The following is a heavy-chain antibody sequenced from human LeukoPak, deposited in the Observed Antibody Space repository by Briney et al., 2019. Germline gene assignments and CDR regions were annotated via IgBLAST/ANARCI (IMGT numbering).Heavy chain of an antibody. CDR2: INHSGST. D-gene: IGHD3-10*01. V-gene: IGHV4-34*01. CDR1: GGSFSGYY. Sequence: SETLSLTCAVYGGSFSGYYWSWIRQPPGKGLEWIGEINHSGSTNYNPSLKSRVTISVDTSKNQFSLKLSSVTAADTAVYYCARTVVRGVISYYYYYMDVWGKGTTVTVSS. J-gene: IGHJ6*03. CDR3: ARTVVRGVISYYYYYMDV.